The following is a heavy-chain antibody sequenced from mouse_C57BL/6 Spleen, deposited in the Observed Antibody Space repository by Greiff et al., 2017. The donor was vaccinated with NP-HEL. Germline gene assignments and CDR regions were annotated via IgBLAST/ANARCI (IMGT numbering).Heavy chain of an antibody. J-gene: IGHJ4*01. Sequence: EVKLVESGGGLVKPGGSLKLSCAASGFTFSDYGMHWVRQAPEKGLEWVAYISSGSSTIYYADTVKGRFTISRDNAKNTLFLQMTSLRSEDTAMYYCAKRITPNYYAMDYWGQGTSVTVSS. V-gene: IGHV5-17*01. CDR3: AKRITPNYYAMDY. D-gene: IGHD1-1*01. CDR1: GFTFSDYG. CDR2: ISSGSSTI.